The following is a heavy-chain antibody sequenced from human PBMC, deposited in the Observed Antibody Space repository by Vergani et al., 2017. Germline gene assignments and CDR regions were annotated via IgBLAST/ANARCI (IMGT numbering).Heavy chain of an antibody. J-gene: IGHJ6*03. V-gene: IGHV3-30-3*01. D-gene: IGHD2-8*02. CDR1: GITFSSYA. Sequence: QVQLVESGGGVVQSGRSLRLSCAASGITFSSYAMHWVRQAPGKGLEWVAVISFDGSNKYYADSVKGRFTISRDNSKNTLYLQMNSLRAEDTAVYYCAGANTGPTRYCYYMDVWGKGTTVTVSS. CDR3: AGANTGPTRYCYYMDV. CDR2: ISFDGSNK.